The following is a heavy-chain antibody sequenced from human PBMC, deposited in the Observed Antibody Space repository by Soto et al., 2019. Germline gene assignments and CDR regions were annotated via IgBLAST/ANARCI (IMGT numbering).Heavy chain of an antibody. J-gene: IGHJ4*02. V-gene: IGHV1-18*01. CDR2: INTFNGNT. D-gene: IGHD6-13*01. Sequence: ASVKVSCKASGYRFTSYGLNWLRQAPGQGLEWMAWINTFNGNTNSAQKLQGRLTVTTDASTSTVFMEVRSLTSDDTAVYYCARELGISTAAPFDFWGQGTLVTVS. CDR1: GYRFTSYG. CDR3: ARELGISTAAPFDF.